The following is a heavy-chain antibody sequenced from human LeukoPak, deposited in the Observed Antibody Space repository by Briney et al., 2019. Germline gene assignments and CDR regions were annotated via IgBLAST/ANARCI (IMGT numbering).Heavy chain of an antibody. J-gene: IGHJ4*02. D-gene: IGHD3-10*02. CDR2: INHSETT. CDR1: GGSFSGYY. V-gene: IGHV4-34*01. CDR3: ARAVPFDY. Sequence: PSETLSLTCAVYGGSFSGYYWNWIRQPPGKGLEWIGEINHSETTNYNPSLKSRVTISVDTSKNQFSLKLSSVTAADTAVYYCARAVPFDYWGQGTLVTVSS.